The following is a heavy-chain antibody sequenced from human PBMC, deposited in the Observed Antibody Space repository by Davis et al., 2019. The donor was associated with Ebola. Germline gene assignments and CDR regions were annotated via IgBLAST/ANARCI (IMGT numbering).Heavy chain of an antibody. CDR1: GFTFSGSA. Sequence: GESLKISCAASGFTFSGSAMHWVRQASGNGLEWVVRIRSKANSYAKAYAASVKGRLTISRDDSKNTAYLQMNSLKTEDTAVYYCARDALGETDPLDYWGQGTLVTVSS. D-gene: IGHD3-16*01. V-gene: IGHV3-73*01. CDR3: ARDALGETDPLDY. CDR2: IRSKANSYAK. J-gene: IGHJ4*02.